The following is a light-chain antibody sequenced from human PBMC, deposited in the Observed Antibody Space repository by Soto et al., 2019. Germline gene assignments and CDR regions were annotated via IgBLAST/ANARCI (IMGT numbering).Light chain of an antibody. CDR3: QQSSNIPWT. V-gene: IGKV1-39*01. Sequence: DIQMTQSPSSLSASVGDSVTITCRTSQHVDRYLSWYQQIPGRAPKLLIYSASSLVSGVPPRFRGSASGTEFTLSISSLQREDFATYFCQQSSNIPWTCGQGTKVEMK. CDR2: SAS. CDR1: QHVDRY. J-gene: IGKJ1*01.